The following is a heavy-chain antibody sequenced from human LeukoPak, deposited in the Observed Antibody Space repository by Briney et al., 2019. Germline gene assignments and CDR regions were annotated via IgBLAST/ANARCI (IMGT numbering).Heavy chain of an antibody. Sequence: GGSLRLSCAASGFTFSSYGMHWVRQAPGKGLEWVAFIRYDGSNKYYADSVKCRFTISRDHSNNTLYLQMNSLRVDDTAVYYCARDWYHAIDYWGQGTLVTVSS. CDR1: GFTFSSYG. CDR3: ARDWYHAIDY. D-gene: IGHD2-2*01. V-gene: IGHV3-30*02. CDR2: IRYDGSNK. J-gene: IGHJ4*02.